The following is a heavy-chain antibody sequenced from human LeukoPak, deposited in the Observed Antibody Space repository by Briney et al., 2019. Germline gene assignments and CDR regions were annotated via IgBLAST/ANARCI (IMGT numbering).Heavy chain of an antibody. CDR1: GFTVSSNY. Sequence: GGSLRLSCAASGFTVSSNYMSWVRQAPGKGLEWVSGINWNGGSTGYADSVKGRFTISRDNAKNSLYLQMNSLRAEDTALYHCARGMGPDYWGQGTLVTVSS. V-gene: IGHV3-20*01. J-gene: IGHJ4*02. CDR2: INWNGGST. D-gene: IGHD5-24*01. CDR3: ARGMGPDY.